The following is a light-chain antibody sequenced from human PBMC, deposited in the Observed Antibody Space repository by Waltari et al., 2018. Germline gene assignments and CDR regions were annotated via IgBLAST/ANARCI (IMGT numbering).Light chain of an antibody. Sequence: SCRACQRVPNYLAWDQQKPAQAPRPLIYDTSNRATGIPARFSGSGFVTDFTLTISSLEPEDFAVYYCQQRRDWPLTFGGGTKVEIK. CDR1: QRVPNY. CDR2: DTS. V-gene: IGKV3-11*01. CDR3: QQRRDWPLT. J-gene: IGKJ4*01.